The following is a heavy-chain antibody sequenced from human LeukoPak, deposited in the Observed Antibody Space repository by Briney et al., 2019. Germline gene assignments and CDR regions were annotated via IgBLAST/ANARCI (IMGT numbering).Heavy chain of an antibody. CDR1: GFTFSSNW. Sequence: QSGGSLRLSCAASGFTFSSNWMHWVRQAPGKGLLWVSRINSDGSSTNYADSVKGRFSIFRDNAKNTLYLHMNSLRAEDTAVYYCASTPGYCDSSTCFEYFQHWGQGTLVTVTS. J-gene: IGHJ1*01. D-gene: IGHD2-2*03. CDR3: ASTPGYCDSSTCFEYFQH. CDR2: INSDGSST. V-gene: IGHV3-74*01.